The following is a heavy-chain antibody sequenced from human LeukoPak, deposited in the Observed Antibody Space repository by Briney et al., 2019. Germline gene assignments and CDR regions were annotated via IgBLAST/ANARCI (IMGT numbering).Heavy chain of an antibody. Sequence: PSGTLSLTCAVSGGSISSSNWWSWVRQPPGKGLEWIGEIYHSGSTNYNPSLKSRVTISVDKSKNQFSLKLSSVTAADTAVYYCARTGSVATRYYFDYWGQGTLVTVSS. CDR2: IYHSGST. CDR1: GGSISSSNW. CDR3: ARTGSVATRYYFDY. J-gene: IGHJ4*02. D-gene: IGHD3-10*01. V-gene: IGHV4-4*02.